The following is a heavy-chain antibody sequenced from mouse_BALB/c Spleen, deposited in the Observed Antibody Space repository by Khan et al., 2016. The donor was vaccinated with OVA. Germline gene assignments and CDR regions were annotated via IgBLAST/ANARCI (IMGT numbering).Heavy chain of an antibody. Sequence: EVKLLESGPSLVKPSQTLSLTCSVTGDSITSGYWNWIRKFPGNKLEYMGYISYSGSTYYNPSFKSRISITRDTSKNQYYLQLNSVTTEDTATYYCARYLVTTVVATGGRNAMDYWGQGTSVTVSS. V-gene: IGHV3-8*02. D-gene: IGHD1-1*01. J-gene: IGHJ4*01. CDR2: ISYSGST. CDR3: ARYLVTTVVATGGRNAMDY. CDR1: GDSITSGY.